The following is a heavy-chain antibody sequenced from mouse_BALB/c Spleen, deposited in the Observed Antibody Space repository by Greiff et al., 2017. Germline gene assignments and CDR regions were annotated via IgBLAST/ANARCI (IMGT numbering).Heavy chain of an antibody. CDR3: ARQGYDYAMDY. CDR1: GFTFSSYA. J-gene: IGHJ4*01. Sequence: EVKLMESGGGLVKPGGSLKLSCAASGFTFSSYAMSWVRQTPEKRLEWVASISSGGSTYYPDSVKGRFTISRDNARNILYLQMSSLRSEDTAMYYCARQGYDYAMDYWGQGTSVTVSS. D-gene: IGHD2-14*01. V-gene: IGHV5-6-5*01. CDR2: ISSGGST.